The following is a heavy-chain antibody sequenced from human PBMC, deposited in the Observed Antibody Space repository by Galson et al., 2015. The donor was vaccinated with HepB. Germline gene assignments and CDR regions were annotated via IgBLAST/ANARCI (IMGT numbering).Heavy chain of an antibody. Sequence: SLRLSCAASGFAFSRYAMRWVRQAPGKGLEWVAAISGSDGSTYFADSGKGRFSIFRDNSKNTLYLQLNSLRAEDTAVYYCAAHTADGESTFDFWGQGTLVTVSS. CDR2: ISGSDGST. J-gene: IGHJ4*02. V-gene: IGHV3-23*01. CDR3: AAHTADGESTFDF. CDR1: GFAFSRYA. D-gene: IGHD4-17*01.